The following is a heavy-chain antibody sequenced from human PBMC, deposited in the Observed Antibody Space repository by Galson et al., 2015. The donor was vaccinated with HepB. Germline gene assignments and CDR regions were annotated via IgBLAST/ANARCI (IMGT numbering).Heavy chain of an antibody. CDR3: ARGGVAAIGGPTFDS. J-gene: IGHJ4*02. CDR1: GYTFTTYT. D-gene: IGHD5-12*01. CDR2: INTYSDTT. Sequence: SVKVSCKASGYTFTTYTINWVRQVPGQGLEWMGGINTYSDTTNYAQKFQDRVTMTADTSTRTAYLELGSLRFDDTAVYYCARGGVAAIGGPTFDSWGQGTLVTVSS. V-gene: IGHV1-18*01.